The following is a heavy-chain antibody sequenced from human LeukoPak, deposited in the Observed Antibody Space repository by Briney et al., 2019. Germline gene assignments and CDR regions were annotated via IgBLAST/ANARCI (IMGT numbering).Heavy chain of an antibody. CDR3: ARGPVVYAIAGLISYYYYGMDV. J-gene: IGHJ6*02. CDR1: GFIFSSYS. V-gene: IGHV4-59*01. Sequence: GSLRLSCAASGFIFSSYSMSWIRQPPGKGLEWIGYIYYSGSTNYNPSLKSRVTISVDTSKNQFSLKLSSVTAADTAVYYCARGPVVYAIAGLISYYYYGMDVWGQGTTVTVSS. CDR2: IYYSGST. D-gene: IGHD2-8*02.